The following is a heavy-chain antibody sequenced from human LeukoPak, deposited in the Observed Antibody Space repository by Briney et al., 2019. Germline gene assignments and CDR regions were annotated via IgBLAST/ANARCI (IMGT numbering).Heavy chain of an antibody. V-gene: IGHV4-4*07. J-gene: IGHJ1*01. D-gene: IGHD6-13*01. Sequence: KPSETLSLTCTVSGGSISSYYWSWIRQPAGKGLEWIGRIYTSGSTNYNPSLKSRVTISVDTSKNQFSLKLSSVTAADTAVYYCARDTAAGTTYFQHWGQGTLVTVSS. CDR1: GGSISSYY. CDR3: ARDTAAGTTYFQH. CDR2: IYTSGST.